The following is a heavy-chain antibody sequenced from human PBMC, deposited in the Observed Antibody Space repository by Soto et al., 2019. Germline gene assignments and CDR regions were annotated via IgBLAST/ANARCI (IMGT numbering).Heavy chain of an antibody. CDR1: GFTVNNAW. Sequence: GSLRLSCAASGFTVNNAWMSWIRQTPGKGLEWVGRVKSKTEGETTDYAAPVKGRFTISRDDSKDTLYLQMNSLKTEDTAVYYCTTDQYGGFDRWGQGTLVTVSS. CDR3: TTDQYGGFDR. CDR2: VKSKTEGETT. D-gene: IGHD3-10*01. V-gene: IGHV3-15*01. J-gene: IGHJ4*02.